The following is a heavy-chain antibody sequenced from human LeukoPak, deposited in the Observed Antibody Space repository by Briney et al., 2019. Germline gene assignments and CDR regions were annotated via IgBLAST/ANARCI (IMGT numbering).Heavy chain of an antibody. Sequence: GESLNISCKISGYKLTNNWIGWVRQAPGKGLEWMGLIYPGYSDAKYSPSFQGQVTLSVDASISPAYLQLSGLRASDTAIYYCVRFALTSSLDHWGQGTLVTVSS. V-gene: IGHV5-51*01. CDR2: IYPGYSDA. J-gene: IGHJ5*02. CDR3: VRFALTSSLDH. D-gene: IGHD6-13*01. CDR1: GYKLTNNW.